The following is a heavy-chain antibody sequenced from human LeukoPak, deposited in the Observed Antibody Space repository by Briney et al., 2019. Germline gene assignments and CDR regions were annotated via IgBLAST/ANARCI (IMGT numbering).Heavy chain of an antibody. J-gene: IGHJ4*01. V-gene: IGHV1-2*06. D-gene: IGHD6-6*01. Sequence: ASVKVSCKASGYTFTGYYMHWVRQAPGQGLEWMGRINPNSGGTNYAQKFQGRVTMTRDTSISTAYMELSRLRSDDTAVYYCARDSRIAARPKGPDYWGQEPWSPSPQ. CDR1: GYTFTGYY. CDR3: ARDSRIAARPKGPDY. CDR2: INPNSGGT.